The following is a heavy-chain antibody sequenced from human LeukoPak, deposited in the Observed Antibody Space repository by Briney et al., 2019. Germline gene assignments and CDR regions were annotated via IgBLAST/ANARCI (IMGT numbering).Heavy chain of an antibody. CDR3: VKEGEWLSLDY. CDR2: LPFNERDK. J-gene: IGHJ4*02. D-gene: IGHD3-3*01. CDR1: GFTFRSYG. V-gene: IGHV3-30*02. Sequence: GGSLRLSCEASGFTFRSYGMHWVRQAPGKGLEWVAFLPFNERDKYYADSVKGRLTISRDTSKNTLYLEMSSMRPEDTAVYYCVKEGEWLSLDYWGQGTLVTVSS.